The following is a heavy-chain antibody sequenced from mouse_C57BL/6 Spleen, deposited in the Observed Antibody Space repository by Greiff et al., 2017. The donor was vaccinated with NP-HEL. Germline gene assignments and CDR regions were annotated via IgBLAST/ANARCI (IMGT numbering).Heavy chain of an antibody. CDR1: GFTFSSYG. Sequence: EVQLVESGGDLVKPGGSLKLSCAASGFTFSSYGMSWVRQTPDKRLEWVATISSGGSYTYYPDSVKGRITISRDNAKNTLYLQMSSLKSEATAMYYCARTDTLDYWGQGTTLTVSS. CDR2: ISSGGSYT. J-gene: IGHJ2*01. V-gene: IGHV5-6*01. CDR3: ARTDTLDY.